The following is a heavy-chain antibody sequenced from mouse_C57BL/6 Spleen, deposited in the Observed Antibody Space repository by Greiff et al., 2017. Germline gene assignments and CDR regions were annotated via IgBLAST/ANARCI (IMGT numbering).Heavy chain of an antibody. V-gene: IGHV1-47*01. CDR2: FHPYNDDT. CDR3: ARRGYYFDY. J-gene: IGHJ2*01. Sequence: QVQLQQSGAELVKPGASVKLSCKASGYTFTTYPIEWMKQNPGKSLEWIGNFHPYNDDTQYTAKFKGKATLTVEKSSSTVYLKLSRLTSDDSAVYYGARRGYYFDYWGQGTTLTVSS. CDR1: GYTFTTYP.